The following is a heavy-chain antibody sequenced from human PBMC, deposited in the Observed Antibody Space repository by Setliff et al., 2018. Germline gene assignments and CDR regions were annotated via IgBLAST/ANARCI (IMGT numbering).Heavy chain of an antibody. V-gene: IGHV4-59*01. CDR3: AREGLGELSPEGFDY. J-gene: IGHJ4*02. CDR2: IHYSGNT. D-gene: IGHD3-16*02. Sequence: SETLSLTCTVSGGSIRNYYWGWIRQPPGKGLEWIGYIHYSGNTNYNPSLKSRVTISVDTSKNQFSLKLTSVTAADTAVYYCAREGLGELSPEGFDYWGQGTLVTVSS. CDR1: GGSIRNYY.